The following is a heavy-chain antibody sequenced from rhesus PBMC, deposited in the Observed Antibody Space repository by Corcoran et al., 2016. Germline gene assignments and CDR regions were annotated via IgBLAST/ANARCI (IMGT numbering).Heavy chain of an antibody. CDR1: GVSFSIYW. Sequence: QVQLQESGPGLVKPSETLSLTCAVSGVSFSIYWWTWIRQPPGKGLEWIGVISGIRESANYNPSLKSRVTISKDASKNQFSLRLTSVTAADTAVYYCLRGPYTSPFDYWGQGVLVTVSS. CDR3: LRGPYTSPFDY. D-gene: IGHD6-13*01. J-gene: IGHJ4*01. V-gene: IGHV4-80*01. CDR2: ISGIRESA.